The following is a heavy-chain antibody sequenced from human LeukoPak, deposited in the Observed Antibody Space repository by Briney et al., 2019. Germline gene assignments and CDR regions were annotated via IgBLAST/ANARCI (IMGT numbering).Heavy chain of an antibody. CDR1: GFTFRNYD. CDR2: ISGSGGST. J-gene: IGHJ4*02. D-gene: IGHD1-14*01. Sequence: GGSLRLSCAASGFTFRNYDMSWVRQAPGKGLEWVSGISGSGGSTYYADSVKGRFTISRDNSKNTLYLQMNSLRVEDTAVYYCVRRFDCWGQGTLVTVSS. CDR3: VRRFDC. V-gene: IGHV3-23*01.